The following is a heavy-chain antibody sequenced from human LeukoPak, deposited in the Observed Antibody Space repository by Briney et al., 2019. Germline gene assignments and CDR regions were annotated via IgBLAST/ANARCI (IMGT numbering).Heavy chain of an antibody. D-gene: IGHD3-9*01. CDR3: ARVHTGYDILTGYPDYYYMDV. V-gene: IGHV1-18*01. CDR1: GYTFISHG. Sequence: ASAKVSCKASGYTFISHGISWVRQAPGQGLEGMGWISAYNGNTNYSQKLQGRVTMTTDTSTSPAYMDLRSLRSDDTAAYYSARVHTGYDILTGYPDYYYMDVWGKGTTVTVSS. CDR2: ISAYNGNT. J-gene: IGHJ6*03.